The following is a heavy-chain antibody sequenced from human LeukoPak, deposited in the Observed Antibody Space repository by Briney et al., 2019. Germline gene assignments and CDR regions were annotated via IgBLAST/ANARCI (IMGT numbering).Heavy chain of an antibody. Sequence: PGGPLRLSCAASVFIFSSYCMSWVRQAPGKGLEWVANIKQDGSEKYYVDSVKGRFTISRDNAKNSLYLQMNSLRAEDTAVYYCARGGPDAFDIWGQATMVTVSS. CDR2: IKQDGSEK. CDR1: VFIFSSYC. J-gene: IGHJ3*02. CDR3: ARGGPDAFDI. V-gene: IGHV3-7*01.